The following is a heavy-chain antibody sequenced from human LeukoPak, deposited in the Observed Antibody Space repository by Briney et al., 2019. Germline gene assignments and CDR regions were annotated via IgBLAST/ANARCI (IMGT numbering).Heavy chain of an antibody. J-gene: IGHJ4*02. Sequence: ASVKVSCKASGYTFTGYYMHWVRQAPGQGLEWMGRINPNSGGTNYAQKFQGRVTMTRDTSISTAYMELSRLRSDDTAVYYCARTQPYYYGSGTSPTFDYWGQGTLVTVSS. CDR3: ARTQPYYYGSGTSPTFDY. CDR1: GYTFTGYY. V-gene: IGHV1-2*06. D-gene: IGHD3-10*01. CDR2: INPNSGGT.